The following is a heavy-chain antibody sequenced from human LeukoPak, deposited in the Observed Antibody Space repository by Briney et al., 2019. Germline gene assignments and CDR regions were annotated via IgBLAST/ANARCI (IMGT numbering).Heavy chain of an antibody. CDR3: AGNLYYYDSSGYPIDY. Sequence: SVTVSCKASGGTFSSYAISWVRQAPGQGLEWMGGIIPIFGTANYAQKFQGRVTITADKSTSTAYMELSSLRSEDTAVYYCAGNLYYYDSSGYPIDYWGQGTLVTVSS. CDR1: GGTFSSYA. CDR2: IIPIFGTA. D-gene: IGHD3-22*01. J-gene: IGHJ4*02. V-gene: IGHV1-69*06.